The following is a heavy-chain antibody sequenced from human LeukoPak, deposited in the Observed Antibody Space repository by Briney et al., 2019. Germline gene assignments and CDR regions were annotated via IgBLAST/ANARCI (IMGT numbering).Heavy chain of an antibody. J-gene: IGHJ4*02. CDR2: INHSGIT. D-gene: IGHD5-18*01. CDR1: GGSFSDYY. CDR3: ARIQLWQLHYFDH. V-gene: IGHV4-34*01. Sequence: PSETLSLTCAVYGGSFSDYYWSWIRQPPGKGLEWIGEINHSGITKYNPSLKSRVTISVDTSKNQFPLKVSSVTAADTTVHYCARIQLWQLHYFDHWGQGTLVTVSS.